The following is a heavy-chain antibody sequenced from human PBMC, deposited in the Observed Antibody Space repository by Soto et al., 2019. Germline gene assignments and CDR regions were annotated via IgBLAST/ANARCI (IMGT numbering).Heavy chain of an antibody. CDR1: GGTVASSHW. J-gene: IGHJ5*02. CDR3: AREIVTAGGNNYFDP. V-gene: IGHV4-4*02. Sequence: SETLSLTCGVTGGTVASSHWWSWVPQSPGRGLEWIGNVYHTGDTNFNPSLQSRVTFSVDKSNNQFSLRLTSVTAADTAVYFCAREIVTAGGNNYFDPWGPGTLVTVSS. CDR2: VYHTGDT. D-gene: IGHD2-21*02.